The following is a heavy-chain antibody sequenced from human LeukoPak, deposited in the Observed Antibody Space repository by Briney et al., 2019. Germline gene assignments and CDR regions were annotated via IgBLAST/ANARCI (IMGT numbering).Heavy chain of an antibody. J-gene: IGHJ4*02. V-gene: IGHV3-23*01. CDR3: AKASRIIGTIDY. CDR1: GFTFSSYA. CDR2: ISGGGGST. D-gene: IGHD1/OR15-1a*01. Sequence: GGSLRLSCAASGFTFSSYAMSWVRQAPGKGLEWVSAISGGGGSTNYEDSVRGRFTVSRDNSKNTLYLLLNSLRAEETAVYYCAKASRIIGTIDYWGQGTLVTVSS.